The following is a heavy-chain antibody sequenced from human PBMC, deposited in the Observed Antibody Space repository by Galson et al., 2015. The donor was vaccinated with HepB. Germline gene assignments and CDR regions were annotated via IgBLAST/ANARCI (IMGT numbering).Heavy chain of an antibody. CDR3: ARGYYYGSGSYVPDAFDI. CDR2: IDWDDDK. D-gene: IGHD3-10*01. CDR1: GFSLSTSGMR. J-gene: IGHJ3*02. V-gene: IGHV2-70*04. Sequence: PALVKPTQTLTLTCTFSGFSLSTSGMRVNWSRQPQGGALEWLARIDWDDDKFYSTSLKTRLTISKDTSKNQVVLTMTNMDPVDTATYYCARGYYYGSGSYVPDAFDIWGQGTMVTVSS.